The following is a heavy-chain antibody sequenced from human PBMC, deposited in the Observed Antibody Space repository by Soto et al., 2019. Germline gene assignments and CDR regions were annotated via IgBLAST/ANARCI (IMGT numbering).Heavy chain of an antibody. D-gene: IGHD5-12*01. CDR3: TTGWLRNYFYYGMDV. Sequence: GGSLRLSCAASGFTFSNAWMSWVRQAPGKGLEWVGRIKSKTDGGTTDYAAPVKCRFTISRDDSKNTLYLQMNSLKSEDTAVYYCTTGWLRNYFYYGMDVWGQGTTVTVA. V-gene: IGHV3-15*01. CDR2: IKSKTDGGTT. CDR1: GFTFSNAW. J-gene: IGHJ6*02.